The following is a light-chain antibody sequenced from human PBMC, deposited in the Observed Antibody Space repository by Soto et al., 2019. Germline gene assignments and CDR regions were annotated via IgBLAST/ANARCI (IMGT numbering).Light chain of an antibody. CDR1: QSVSRNY. V-gene: IGKV3-20*01. CDR2: GAS. CDR3: QQYGRSPRT. Sequence: EIVLTQSPGTLSLSPGERATLSCRASQSVSRNYLAWYQQKPGQAPRLLIYGASSRATGIPDRFSGSGSGTDFTLTISRLEPEDFAVYYCQQYGRSPRTFGQGTKVEIK. J-gene: IGKJ1*01.